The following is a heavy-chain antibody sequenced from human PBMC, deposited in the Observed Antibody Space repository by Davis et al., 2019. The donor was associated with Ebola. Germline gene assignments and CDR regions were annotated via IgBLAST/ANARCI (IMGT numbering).Heavy chain of an antibody. CDR2: IYHSGST. J-gene: IGHJ4*02. D-gene: IGHD6-13*01. Sequence: PSETLSLTCTVSGGSISSYYWSWIRQPPGKGLEWIGYIYHSGSTYYNPSLKSRVTISVDRSKNQFSLKLSSVTAADTAVYYCARGIAAADYWGQGTLVTVSS. CDR3: ARGIAAADY. CDR1: GGSISSYY. V-gene: IGHV4-59*01.